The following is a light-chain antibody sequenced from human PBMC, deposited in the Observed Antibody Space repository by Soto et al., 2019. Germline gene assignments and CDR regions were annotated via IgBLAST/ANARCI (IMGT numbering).Light chain of an antibody. J-gene: IGKJ2*01. CDR1: QSINSE. V-gene: IGKV3-15*01. CDR2: GAS. Sequence: EIVMTQSPATLSLSPGERAALSCRASQSINSELAWYQQKPGQPPRLLIYGASTRANVVPARFTGSESGSDFTLTLCLLQYEHFAVDYCQQGYNRPPTFGQGTRLQI. CDR3: QQGYNRPPT.